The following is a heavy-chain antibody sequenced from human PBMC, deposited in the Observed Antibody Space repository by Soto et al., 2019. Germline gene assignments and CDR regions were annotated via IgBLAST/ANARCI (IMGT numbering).Heavy chain of an antibody. CDR1: GFTFSDYY. Sequence: QVQLVESGGGLVKPGGSLRLSCAASGFTFSDYYMSWIRQAPGKGLEWVSYISSSGSIIYYADSVKGRFTISRDNAKNSVYLXMNSLRAEDTAVYYCARDGDYYDSGGYFLRDAFDIWGQGTMVTVSS. CDR2: ISSSGSII. J-gene: IGHJ3*02. CDR3: ARDGDYYDSGGYFLRDAFDI. V-gene: IGHV3-11*01. D-gene: IGHD3-22*01.